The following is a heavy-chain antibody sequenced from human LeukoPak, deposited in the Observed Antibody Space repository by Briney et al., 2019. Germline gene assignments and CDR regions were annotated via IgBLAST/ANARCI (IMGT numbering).Heavy chain of an antibody. Sequence: SVKVSCKASGDTFSSYAISWVRQAPGLGLEWMGGIIPIFGTANYAQKFQGRVTITADKSTSTAYMELSSLRSEDTAVYYCARASREYFDYWGQGTLVTVSS. CDR2: IIPIFGTA. CDR1: GDTFSSYA. J-gene: IGHJ4*02. V-gene: IGHV1-69*06. CDR3: ARASREYFDY.